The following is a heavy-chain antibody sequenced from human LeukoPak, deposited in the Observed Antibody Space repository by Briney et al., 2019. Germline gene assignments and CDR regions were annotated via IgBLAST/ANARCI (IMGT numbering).Heavy chain of an antibody. CDR3: AREPRNDAFDI. J-gene: IGHJ3*02. CDR1: GGTFSSYA. V-gene: IGHV1-69*01. CDR2: IIPIFGTA. Sequence: SVKVYCKASGGTFSSYAISWVRQAPGQGLEWMGGIIPIFGTANYAQKFQGRVAITADESTSTAYMELSSLRSEDTAVYYCAREPRNDAFDIWGQGTMVTVSS. D-gene: IGHD6-6*01.